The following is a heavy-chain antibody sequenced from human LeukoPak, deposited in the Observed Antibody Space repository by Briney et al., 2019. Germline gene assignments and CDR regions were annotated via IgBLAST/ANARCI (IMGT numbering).Heavy chain of an antibody. Sequence: SETLSLTCTVSGGSISSSSYYWGWIRQPPGKGLEWIGSIYYSGSTYYNPSLKSRVTISVDTSKDQFSLKLSSVTAADTAVYYCARSAFLVTAPGLYYFDYWGQGTLVAVSS. V-gene: IGHV4-39*01. D-gene: IGHD6-13*01. J-gene: IGHJ4*02. CDR3: ARSAFLVTAPGLYYFDY. CDR1: GGSISSSSYY. CDR2: IYYSGST.